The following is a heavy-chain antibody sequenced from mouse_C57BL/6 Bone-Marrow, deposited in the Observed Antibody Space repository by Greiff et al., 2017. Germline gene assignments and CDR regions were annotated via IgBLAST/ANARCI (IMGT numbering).Heavy chain of an antibody. Sequence: EVMLVESGGDLVKPGGSLKLSCAASGFTFSSYGMSWVRQTPDKRLEWVATISSGGSYTYYPDSVKGRFTISRDNAKNTLDLQMSSLKSEDTAMYYCARHVTTVGEVRFAYWGQGTLVTVSA. CDR2: ISSGGSYT. CDR1: GFTFSSYG. J-gene: IGHJ3*01. D-gene: IGHD1-1*01. V-gene: IGHV5-6*02. CDR3: ARHVTTVGEVRFAY.